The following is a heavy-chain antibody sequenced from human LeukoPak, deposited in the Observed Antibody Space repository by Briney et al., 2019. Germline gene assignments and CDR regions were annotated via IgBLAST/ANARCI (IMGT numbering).Heavy chain of an antibody. V-gene: IGHV4-39*07. CDR3: ASSGWYQVVVY. D-gene: IGHD6-19*01. J-gene: IGHJ4*02. Sequence: SETLSLTCNVSGGSISSYYWSRIRQPPGKGLEWIGSIYYSGSTYYNPSFKSRVTISVDTSKNQFSLKLSSVTAADTAVYYCASSGWYQVVVYWGQGTLVTVSS. CDR1: GGSISSYY. CDR2: IYYSGST.